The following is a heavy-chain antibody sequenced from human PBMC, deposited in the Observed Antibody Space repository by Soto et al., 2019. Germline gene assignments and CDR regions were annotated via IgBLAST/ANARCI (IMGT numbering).Heavy chain of an antibody. Sequence: QLHLVQSGAVVKKPGASVTVSCSASGYPVTAYYMHWVRQAPGRGLEWMGGINPATGAAKYTQPFQGRVTMTRGTSTSTVFMELSGLTSEDPAVFYWARGGGVGVAGSAAFDMWGQGTLVTVSS. D-gene: IGHD3-3*01. CDR3: ARGGGVGVAGSAAFDM. J-gene: IGHJ3*02. CDR2: INPATGAA. CDR1: GYPVTAYY. V-gene: IGHV1-2*02.